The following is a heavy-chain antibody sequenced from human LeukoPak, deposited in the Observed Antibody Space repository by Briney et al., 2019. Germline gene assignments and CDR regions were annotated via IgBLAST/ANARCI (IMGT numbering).Heavy chain of an antibody. CDR3: ARVAEYQPFDY. V-gene: IGHV3-7*01. CDR2: IKQDGSEK. Sequence: GGSLRLSCAASGFTFSSYWMSWVRQAPGKGLEGVANIKQDGSEKYYVDSVKGRFTISRDNAKNSLYLQMNSLRAEDTAVYYCARVAEYQPFDYWGQGTLVTVSS. D-gene: IGHD2-2*01. CDR1: GFTFSSYW. J-gene: IGHJ4*02.